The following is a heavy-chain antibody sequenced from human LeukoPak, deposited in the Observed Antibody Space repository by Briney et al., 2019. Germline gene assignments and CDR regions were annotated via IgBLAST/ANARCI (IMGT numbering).Heavy chain of an antibody. CDR2: LYSDGNT. CDR3: ARGVEPLAANTLAY. V-gene: IGHV3-53*01. CDR1: GFTVITND. Sequence: GVSLRLSCAASGFTVITNDMTWVRQFPGKGLEWVSVLYSDGNTKYADSVQGRFTISRDNYKNTLYLEMNSLSADDTAVYYCARGVEPLAANTLAYWGQGTLVTVSS. D-gene: IGHD1-14*01. J-gene: IGHJ4*02.